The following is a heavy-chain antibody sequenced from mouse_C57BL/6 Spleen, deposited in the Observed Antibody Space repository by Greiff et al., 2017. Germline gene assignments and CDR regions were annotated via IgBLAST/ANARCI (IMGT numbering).Heavy chain of an antibody. Sequence: LQESGAELVRPGTSVKVSCKASGYAFTNYLIEWVKQRPGQGLEWIGVINPGSGGTNYNEKFKGKATLTADKSSSTAYMQLSSLTSEDSAVYCCAREGDYDYFDDWGQGTTLTVSS. D-gene: IGHD2-4*01. J-gene: IGHJ2*01. CDR2: INPGSGGT. V-gene: IGHV1-54*01. CDR3: AREGDYDYFDD. CDR1: GYAFTNYL.